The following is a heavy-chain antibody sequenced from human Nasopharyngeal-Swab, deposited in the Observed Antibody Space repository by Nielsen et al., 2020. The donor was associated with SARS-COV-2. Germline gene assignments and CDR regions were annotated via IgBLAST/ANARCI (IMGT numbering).Heavy chain of an antibody. CDR1: GLTFSSYS. Sequence: GESLKISCAASGLTFSSYSMNWVRQAPGKGLEWVSYISSSSSTIYYADSVKGRFTISRDNAKNSLYLQMNSLRAEDTALYYCAGGYCSGGSCYPTPPYYYYGMDVWGQGTTVTVSS. J-gene: IGHJ6*02. V-gene: IGHV3-48*04. CDR2: ISSSSSTI. D-gene: IGHD2-15*01. CDR3: AGGYCSGGSCYPTPPYYYYGMDV.